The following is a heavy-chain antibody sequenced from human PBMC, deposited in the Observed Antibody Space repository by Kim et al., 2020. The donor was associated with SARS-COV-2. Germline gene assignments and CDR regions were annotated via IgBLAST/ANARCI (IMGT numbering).Heavy chain of an antibody. CDR2: ISYDGSNK. J-gene: IGHJ3*02. V-gene: IGHV3-30*04. CDR1: GFTFSSYA. CDR3: ARPYCSGDCYSMLSGFDI. Sequence: GGSLRLSCAASGFTFSSYAMHWVRQAPGKGLEWVAVISYDGSNKYYADSVKGRFTISRDNSKNTLYLQMNSLRAEDTAVYYCARPYCSGDCYSMLSGFDIWGQGTMFTVSS. D-gene: IGHD2-21*02.